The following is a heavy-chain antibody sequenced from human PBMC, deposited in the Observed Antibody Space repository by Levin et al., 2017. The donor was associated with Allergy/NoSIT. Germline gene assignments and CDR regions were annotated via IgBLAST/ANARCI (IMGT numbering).Heavy chain of an antibody. Sequence: ASVKVSCKASGYTFTSYGISWVRQAPGQGLEWMGWISAYNGNTNYAQKLQGRVTMTTDTSTSTAYMELRSLRSDDTAVYYCARDPPFLRYFDWQPPEFDYWGQGTLVTVSS. CDR3: ARDPPFLRYFDWQPPEFDY. CDR1: GYTFTSYG. J-gene: IGHJ4*02. V-gene: IGHV1-18*01. CDR2: ISAYNGNT. D-gene: IGHD3-9*01.